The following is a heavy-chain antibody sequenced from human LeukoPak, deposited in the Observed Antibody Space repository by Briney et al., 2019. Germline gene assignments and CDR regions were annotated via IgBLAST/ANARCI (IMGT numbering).Heavy chain of an antibody. CDR2: ISAYNGNT. V-gene: IGHV1-18*01. D-gene: IGHD2-2*01. CDR3: ARDYCSSTSCPAADAFDI. Sequence: WASVKVSCKASGYTFTSYGISWVRQAPGQGLEWMGWISAYNGNTNYAQKLQGRVTMTTDTSTSTAYMELWSLRSDDTAVYYCARDYCSSTSCPAADAFDIWGQGTMVTVSS. CDR1: GYTFTSYG. J-gene: IGHJ3*02.